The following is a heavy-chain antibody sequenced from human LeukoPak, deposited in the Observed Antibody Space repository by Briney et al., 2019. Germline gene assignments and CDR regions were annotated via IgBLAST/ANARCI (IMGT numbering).Heavy chain of an antibody. CDR1: GFTFSSYA. Sequence: GGSLRLSCVASGFTFSSYAMHWVRQAPGKGLEWVAVISYDGSNKYYADSVKGRFTISRDNSKNTLYLQMNSLRAEDTAVYYCAKIMGGTYYFDYWGQGTLVTVSS. J-gene: IGHJ4*02. V-gene: IGHV3-30-3*02. D-gene: IGHD1-26*01. CDR3: AKIMGGTYYFDY. CDR2: ISYDGSNK.